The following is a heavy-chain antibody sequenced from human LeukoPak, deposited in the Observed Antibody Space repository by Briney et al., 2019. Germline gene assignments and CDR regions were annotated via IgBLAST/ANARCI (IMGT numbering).Heavy chain of an antibody. Sequence: TGGSLRLSCAASGFTFSSYGMHWVRQAPGKGLEWVAVISYDGSNKYYADSVKGRFTISRDNSKNTLYLQMNSLRAEDTAVYYCARNYYDSSGYLDYWGQGTLVTVSS. CDR2: ISYDGSNK. J-gene: IGHJ4*02. CDR1: GFTFSSYG. D-gene: IGHD3-22*01. V-gene: IGHV3-30*03. CDR3: ARNYYDSSGYLDY.